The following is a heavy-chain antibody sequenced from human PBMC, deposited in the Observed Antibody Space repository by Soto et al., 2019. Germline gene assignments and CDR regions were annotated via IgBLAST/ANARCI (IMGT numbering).Heavy chain of an antibody. J-gene: IGHJ4*02. D-gene: IGHD6-19*01. CDR3: ARALAAVPGTFDS. CDR2: ISSSSRYI. CDR1: AFTFNTYS. V-gene: IGHV3-21*06. Sequence: EVQLVESGGGLVKPGGSLRLSCTASAFTFNTYSMNWVRQAPGKGLEWVSSISSSSRYIYYTDSVKGRFTVSRDNAKNSLYLQMNSLSAEDTAVYYCARALAAVPGTFDSWGQGTLVTVSS.